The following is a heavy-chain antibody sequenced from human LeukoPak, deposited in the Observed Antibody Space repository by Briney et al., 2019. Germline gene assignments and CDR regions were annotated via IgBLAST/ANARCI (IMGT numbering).Heavy chain of an antibody. CDR2: ITSAVRAI. Sequence: KPGGSLRLSCAASGFTFSDFYMSWIRQAPGKGLEWVSYITSAVRAIYYADSVQGRFTISRDNARNSLYLQMNGLRAEDTAVYYCASDIVATSGDFWGQGTLVTVSS. V-gene: IGHV3-11*01. CDR1: GFTFSDFY. CDR3: ASDIVATSGDF. D-gene: IGHD5-12*01. J-gene: IGHJ4*02.